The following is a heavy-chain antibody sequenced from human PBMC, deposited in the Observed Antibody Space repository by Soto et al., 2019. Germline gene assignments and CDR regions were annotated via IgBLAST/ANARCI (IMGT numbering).Heavy chain of an antibody. V-gene: IGHV3-30*03. D-gene: IGHD3-16*02. Sequence: PVGSLRLSCAASGFTFSSYGMHWVRQAPGKGLEWVAVISYDGSNKYYADSVKGRFTISRDNSKNTLYLQMNSLRAEDTAVYYCATMRRVIPNFDYWGQGTLVTVSS. CDR1: GFTFSSYG. J-gene: IGHJ4*02. CDR2: ISYDGSNK. CDR3: ATMRRVIPNFDY.